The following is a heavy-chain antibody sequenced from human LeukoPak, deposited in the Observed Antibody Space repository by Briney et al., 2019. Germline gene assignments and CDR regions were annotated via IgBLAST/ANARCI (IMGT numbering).Heavy chain of an antibody. CDR1: SGSISSYC. Sequence: SETLSLTCTVSSGSISSYCWSWIRQPPGKGLEWIGHIYYSGSTNYNPSLKSRVTISVDTSKNQFSLKLSSVTAADTAVYYCARDPNLAAAGRYFDYWGQGTLVTVSS. CDR2: IYYSGST. D-gene: IGHD6-13*01. V-gene: IGHV4-59*01. J-gene: IGHJ4*02. CDR3: ARDPNLAAAGRYFDY.